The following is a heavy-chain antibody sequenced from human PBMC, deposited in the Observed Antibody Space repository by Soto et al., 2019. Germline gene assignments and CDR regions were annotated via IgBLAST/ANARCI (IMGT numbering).Heavy chain of an antibody. CDR3: ARDHMVYYYYYYGMDV. V-gene: IGHV1-69*01. CDR1: GGTFSSYA. Sequence: QVQLVQSGAEVKKPGSSVKVSCKASGGTFSSYAISWVRQAPGQGLEWMGGIIPIFGTANYAQKFQGRVTITADESTSTAYMELSSQRSEDTAVYYCARDHMVYYYYYYGMDVWGQGTTVTVSS. CDR2: IIPIFGTA. J-gene: IGHJ6*02. D-gene: IGHD3-10*01.